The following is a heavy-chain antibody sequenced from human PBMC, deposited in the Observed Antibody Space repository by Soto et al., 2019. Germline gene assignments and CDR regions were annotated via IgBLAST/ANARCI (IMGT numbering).Heavy chain of an antibody. V-gene: IGHV3-23*01. J-gene: IGHJ6*02. CDR3: AAGPQYYDFWSGYAFSDYYYGMDV. CDR2: IRGSGGGT. Sequence: TGGSLRLSCAASGFTFSSYAMSWVRQAPGKGLEWVSAIRGSGGGTYYADSVKGRFTISRDNSKNTLYLQMNSLRAEDTAVYYCAAGPQYYDFWSGYAFSDYYYGMDVWGQGTTVTVSS. D-gene: IGHD3-3*01. CDR1: GFTFSSYA.